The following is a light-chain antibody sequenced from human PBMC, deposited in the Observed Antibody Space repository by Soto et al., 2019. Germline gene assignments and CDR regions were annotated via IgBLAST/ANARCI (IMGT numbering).Light chain of an antibody. CDR2: DAS. Sequence: DIQMTQSPSTLSASVGDRVTITCRASQSISSWLAWYQQKPGKAPKLLIYDASSLESGVQSRFSGSGSGTECTLTISSLQPDDFATYYCQQYNSYPYTVCQGTKLEIK. J-gene: IGKJ2*01. CDR3: QQYNSYPYT. CDR1: QSISSW. V-gene: IGKV1-5*01.